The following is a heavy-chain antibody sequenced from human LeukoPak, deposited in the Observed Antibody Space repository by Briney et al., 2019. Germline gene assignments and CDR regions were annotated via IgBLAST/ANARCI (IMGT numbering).Heavy chain of an antibody. CDR3: AKDQGQAVVPRRFDY. D-gene: IGHD2-15*01. CDR2: IYCSGGNT. CDR1: GFTFSTYA. V-gene: IGHV3-23*01. J-gene: IGHJ4*02. Sequence: EGSLRLSCAASGFTFSTYAMSWVRQAPGKGLEWVSTIYCSGGNTYSADSVKGRFTISRDNAKNTLYLQMNSLRAEDTAVYYCAKDQGQAVVPRRFDYWGQGTLVTVSS.